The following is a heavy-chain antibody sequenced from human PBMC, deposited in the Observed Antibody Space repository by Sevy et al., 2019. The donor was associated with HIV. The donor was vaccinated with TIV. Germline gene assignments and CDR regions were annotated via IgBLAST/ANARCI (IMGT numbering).Heavy chain of an antibody. CDR1: GFTVSSNY. V-gene: IGHV3-53*01. D-gene: IGHD4-17*01. CDR2: IYSGGST. CDR3: ARDPNRPDYGDYYGMDV. J-gene: IGHJ6*02. Sequence: GGSLRLSCAASGFTVSSNYMSWVRQAPGKGLEWVSVIYSGGSTYYADSVEGRFTIFSDNCKNTQYLQMNSLRAEDTAVYYCARDPNRPDYGDYYGMDVWGQGTTVTVSS.